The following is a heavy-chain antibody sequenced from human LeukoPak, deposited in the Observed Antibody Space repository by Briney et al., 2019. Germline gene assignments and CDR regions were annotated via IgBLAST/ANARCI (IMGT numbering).Heavy chain of an antibody. J-gene: IGHJ6*02. V-gene: IGHV3-23*01. CDR2: ISGSGGST. CDR1: GFTFSSYA. CDR3: AKAGSSSWLRYYYYGMDV. D-gene: IGHD2-2*01. Sequence: GGSLRLSCAASGFTFSSYAMSWVRQAPGKGLEWVSAISGSGGSTYYADSVKGRFTISRDNSKNTLYLQMNSLRAEDTAVYYCAKAGSSSWLRYYYYGMDVWGQGTTVTVSS.